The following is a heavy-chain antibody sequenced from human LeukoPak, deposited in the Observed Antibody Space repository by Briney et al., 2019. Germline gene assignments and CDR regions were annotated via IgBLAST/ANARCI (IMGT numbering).Heavy chain of an antibody. CDR2: IWYDGSNK. CDR1: GFTFGHHF. J-gene: IGHJ6*02. D-gene: IGHD3-16*02. Sequence: GGSLRLSCVASGFTFGHHFMSWVRQAPGKGLEWVAVIWYDGSNKYYADSVKGRFTISRDNSKNTLYLQMNSLGAEDTAVYYCARDWDYVWGSYRPLYYYYGMDVWGQGTTVTVSS. V-gene: IGHV3-33*08. CDR3: ARDWDYVWGSYRPLYYYYGMDV.